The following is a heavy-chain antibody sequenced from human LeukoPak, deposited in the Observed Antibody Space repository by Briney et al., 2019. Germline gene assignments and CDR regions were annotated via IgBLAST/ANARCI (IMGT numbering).Heavy chain of an antibody. CDR1: SGSISSYF. CDR2: IYISGST. Sequence: PSETLSLTCTVSSGSISSYFWSWIRQPPGKGLEWIGDIYISGSTNYNPSLKSRVTISADTSKNQFSLKLSSVTAADTAVYYCARPYYYDSRIDPWGQGTLVTVSS. J-gene: IGHJ5*02. V-gene: IGHV4-4*09. CDR3: ARPYYYDSRIDP. D-gene: IGHD3-22*01.